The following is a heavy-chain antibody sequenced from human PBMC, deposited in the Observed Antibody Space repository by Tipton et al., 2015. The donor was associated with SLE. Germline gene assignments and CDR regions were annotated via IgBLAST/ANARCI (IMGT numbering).Heavy chain of an antibody. Sequence: QLVQSGAEVKKPGASVKVSCKASGYTFTSYDINWVRQATGQGLEWMGWINTNTGNPTYAQGFTGRFVFSLDTSVSTAYLQISSLKAEDTAVYYCARDAKAMVRGVIPFLNWFDPWGQGTLVTVSS. V-gene: IGHV7-4-1*02. D-gene: IGHD3-10*01. CDR3: ARDAKAMVRGVIPFLNWFDP. CDR2: INTNTGNP. CDR1: GYTFTSYD. J-gene: IGHJ5*02.